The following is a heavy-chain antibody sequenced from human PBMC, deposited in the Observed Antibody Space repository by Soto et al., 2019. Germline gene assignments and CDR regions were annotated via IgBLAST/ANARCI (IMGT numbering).Heavy chain of an antibody. Sequence: QVTLKESGPVLVKPTETLTLTCTVSGFSLSNGRMAVSWIRQPPGKALEWLAHIFSNDDKSYSTSLKTSLTNSKDTSKSQVVLTLTNVDPVDTATYYCARTGYSIVGIYFDYWGQGTLVTVSS. D-gene: IGHD6-13*01. V-gene: IGHV2-26*01. CDR1: GFSLSNGRMA. J-gene: IGHJ4*02. CDR2: IFSNDDK. CDR3: ARTGYSIVGIYFDY.